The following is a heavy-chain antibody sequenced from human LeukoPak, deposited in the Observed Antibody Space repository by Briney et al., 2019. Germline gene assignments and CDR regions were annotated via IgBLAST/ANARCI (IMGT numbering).Heavy chain of an antibody. CDR1: GFTVSGNY. Sequence: QPGGSLRLSCAASGFTVSGNYMSWVRQAPGKGLEWVSVSYSGGDTYYPDSVKGRFTVSRDNPKNTVYLQMNSLRAEDTAVYFCARSPVLDRNDWSFADWGQGTLVTVSS. CDR3: ARSPVLDRNDWSFAD. D-gene: IGHD1-1*01. V-gene: IGHV3-53*01. CDR2: SYSGGDT. J-gene: IGHJ4*02.